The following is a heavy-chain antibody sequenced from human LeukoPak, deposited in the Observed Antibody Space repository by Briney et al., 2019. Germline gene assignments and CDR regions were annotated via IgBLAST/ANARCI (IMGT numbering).Heavy chain of an antibody. CDR2: IKQDGSEN. V-gene: IGHV3-7*01. Sequence: GGSLRLSCAVSGFIISTYYMTWVRQAPGKGLEWVAGIKQDGSENYYVDSVKGRFTVSRDNSKNSLYLQMNSLRAEDTAVYFCARESYCTTATCYVGVPFDYWGQGTLVTVSS. J-gene: IGHJ4*02. CDR3: ARESYCTTATCYVGVPFDY. D-gene: IGHD2-2*01. CDR1: GFIISTYY.